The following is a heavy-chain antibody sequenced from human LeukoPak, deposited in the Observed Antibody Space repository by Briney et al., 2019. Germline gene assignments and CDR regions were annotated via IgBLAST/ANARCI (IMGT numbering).Heavy chain of an antibody. Sequence: PGGSLRLSCAASGFTFSDYYMSWIRQAPGKGLEWVANIKQDGSEKYYVDSVKGRFTISRDNAKNSLYLQMYSLRAEDTALYYCARSYYTFGGVIVSSWGQGTLVTVSS. V-gene: IGHV3-7*01. CDR1: GFTFSDYY. CDR3: ARSYYTFGGVIVSS. CDR2: IKQDGSEK. D-gene: IGHD3-16*02. J-gene: IGHJ5*02.